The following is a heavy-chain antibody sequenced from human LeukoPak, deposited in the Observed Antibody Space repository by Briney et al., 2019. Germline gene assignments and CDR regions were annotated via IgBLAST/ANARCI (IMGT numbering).Heavy chain of an antibody. CDR1: GYRFTTYW. V-gene: IGHV5-51*01. Sequence: GESLKISCKGSGYRFTTYWIGWVRQMPGKGLEWMGIIYPDDSGTKYSPSFQGQVTISADKSISTAYLQWSSLKASDTAMYYCARPKSPRYFDWSSDAFDIWGQGTMVTVSS. D-gene: IGHD3-9*01. CDR3: ARPKSPRYFDWSSDAFDI. J-gene: IGHJ3*02. CDR2: IYPDDSGT.